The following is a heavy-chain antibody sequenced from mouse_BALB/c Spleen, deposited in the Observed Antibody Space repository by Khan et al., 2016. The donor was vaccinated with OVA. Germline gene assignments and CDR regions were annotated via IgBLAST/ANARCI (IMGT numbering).Heavy chain of an antibody. Sequence: QVQLKESGPGLVAPSQNLSITCTVSGFSLTDYGVSWIRQPPGKGLEWLGVIWGGGTTYYNSALKYRLSISKDNSKSQVFLKMNSLQTDDTAMYYCAKVVWSYYFALDYWGQGTSVTVSS. CDR1: GFSLTDYG. D-gene: IGHD2-10*02. CDR2: IWGGGTT. J-gene: IGHJ4*01. V-gene: IGHV2-6-5*01. CDR3: AKVVWSYYFALDY.